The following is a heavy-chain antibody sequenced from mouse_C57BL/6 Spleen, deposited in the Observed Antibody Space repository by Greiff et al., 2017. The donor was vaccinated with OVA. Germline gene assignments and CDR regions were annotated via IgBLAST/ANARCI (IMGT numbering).Heavy chain of an antibody. J-gene: IGHJ4*01. V-gene: IGHV5-9-1*02. CDR1: GFTFSSYA. CDR2: ISSGGDYI. CDR3: TREGDYYGLFYAMDY. Sequence: EVQLVESGEGLVKPGGSLKLSCAASGFTFSSYAMSWVRQTPEKRLEWVAYISSGGDYIYYADTVKGRFTISRDNARNTLYLQMSSLKSEDTAMYYCTREGDYYGLFYAMDYWGQGTSVTVSS. D-gene: IGHD1-1*01.